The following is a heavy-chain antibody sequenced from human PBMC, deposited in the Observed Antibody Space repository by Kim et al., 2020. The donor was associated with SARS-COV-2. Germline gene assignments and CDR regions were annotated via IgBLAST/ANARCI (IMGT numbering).Heavy chain of an antibody. V-gene: IGHV3-30*04. CDR3: ARGGAYCGGDCYWTFDY. D-gene: IGHD2-21*02. J-gene: IGHJ4*02. CDR1: GFNFSSYA. CDR2: IAYDGSNK. Sequence: GGSLRLSCAASGFNFSSYAMHWVRQAPGKGLEWVAVIAYDGSNKYYADSVKGRFTISRDNSKNTLYLQMNSLRAEDTAVYYCARGGAYCGGDCYWTFDYWGQGTLVTASS.